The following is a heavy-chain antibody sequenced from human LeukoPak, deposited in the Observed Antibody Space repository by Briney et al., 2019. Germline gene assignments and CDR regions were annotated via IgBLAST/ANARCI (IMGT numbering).Heavy chain of an antibody. J-gene: IGHJ4*02. D-gene: IGHD1-26*01. CDR2: IYSGGTT. V-gene: IGHV3-53*01. Sequence: GGSLRLSCAASGFTVSSNYLSWVRQAPGKGLEWVSVIYSGGTTYYADSVKGGFTISRDNSKNTLYLQMNSLRAEDTAVYYCARAPGRWEPIDYWGQGTLVTVSS. CDR1: GFTVSSNY. CDR3: ARAPGRWEPIDY.